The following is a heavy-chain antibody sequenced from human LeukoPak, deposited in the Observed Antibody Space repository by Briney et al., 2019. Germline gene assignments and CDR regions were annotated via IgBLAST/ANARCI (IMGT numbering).Heavy chain of an antibody. D-gene: IGHD3-10*01. CDR1: GFTFSNYA. V-gene: IGHV3-30-3*01. CDR3: ARGGDYGSGSFRWRHFDY. CDR2: ISYDGSNK. Sequence: PGGSLRLSCAASGFTFSNYALHWVRQAPGKGLEWVTVISYDGSNKYYADSVTGRFTISRDNSKNTLYLQMNSLRTEDTAVYYCARGGDYGSGSFRWRHFDYWGQGTLVTVSS. J-gene: IGHJ4*02.